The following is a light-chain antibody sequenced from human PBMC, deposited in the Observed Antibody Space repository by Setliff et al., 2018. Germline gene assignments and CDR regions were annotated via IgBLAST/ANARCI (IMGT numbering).Light chain of an antibody. CDR2: DVS. V-gene: IGLV2-14*01. CDR3: SSYISSSTFV. CDR1: SSDVGGYNY. J-gene: IGLJ1*01. Sequence: QSVLAQPASVSGSPGQSITISCTGTSSDVGGYNYVSWYQQHPGKAPKLMIYDVSKRPSGVSNRFSGSKSGNTASLTISGLQAEDEADYYCSSYISSSTFVFGTGTKVTV.